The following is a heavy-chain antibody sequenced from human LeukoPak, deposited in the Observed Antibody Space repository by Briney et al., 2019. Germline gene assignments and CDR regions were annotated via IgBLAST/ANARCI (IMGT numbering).Heavy chain of an antibody. Sequence: SETLSLTCTVSGYSIRSGYYWGWIRQPPGKGLEWIGNIFHSGSTNYNPSLKSRVTISVDTSKNQFSLKLSSVTAADTAVYYCAIGDYYDSSGYSDYWGQGTLVTVSS. CDR2: IFHSGST. J-gene: IGHJ4*02. CDR1: GYSIRSGYY. V-gene: IGHV4-38-2*02. CDR3: AIGDYYDSSGYSDY. D-gene: IGHD3-22*01.